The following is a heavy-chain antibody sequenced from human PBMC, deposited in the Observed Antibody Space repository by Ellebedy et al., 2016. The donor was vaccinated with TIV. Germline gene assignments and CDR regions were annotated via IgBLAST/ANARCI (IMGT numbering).Heavy chain of an antibody. D-gene: IGHD5-24*01. V-gene: IGHV3-53*01. J-gene: IGHJ4*02. Sequence: GESLKISCAASGFTFSDYYMSWIRQAPGKGLEWVSVIYSGGSTYYADSVKGRFTISRDNSKNTLYLQMNSLRAEDTAVYYCAGRDGYNYRPDDYWGQGTLVTVSS. CDR1: GFTFSDYY. CDR3: AGRDGYNYRPDDY. CDR2: IYSGGST.